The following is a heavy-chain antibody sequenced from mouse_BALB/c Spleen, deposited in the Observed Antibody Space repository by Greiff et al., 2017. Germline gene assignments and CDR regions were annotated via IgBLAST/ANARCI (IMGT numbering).Heavy chain of an antibody. CDR3: AREGSYAMDY. CDR1: GFTFSSYA. V-gene: IGHV5-9-4*01. CDR2: ISSGGSYT. Sequence: EVLLVESGGGLVKPGGSLKLSCAASGFTFSSYAMSWVRQSPETRLEWVAEISSGGSYTYYPDTVTGRFTISRDNAKNTLYLEMSSLRSEDTAMYYCAREGSYAMDYWGQGTSVTVSS. J-gene: IGHJ4*01.